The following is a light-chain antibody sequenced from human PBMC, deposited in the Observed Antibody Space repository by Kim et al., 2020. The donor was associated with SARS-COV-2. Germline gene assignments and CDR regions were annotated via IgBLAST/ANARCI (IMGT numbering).Light chain of an antibody. CDR2: EDN. CDR3: QSYESSCFV. CDR1: SGSIANNY. J-gene: IGLJ1*01. Sequence: NFMLTQPHSVSESPRKTVTISCTRSSGSIANNYVQWYQQRPGSAPTTVIFEDNQRPSGVPDRFSGSIDRSSNSASLTISGLKTEDEADYYCQSYESSCFVFGTGTKVTVL. V-gene: IGLV6-57*03.